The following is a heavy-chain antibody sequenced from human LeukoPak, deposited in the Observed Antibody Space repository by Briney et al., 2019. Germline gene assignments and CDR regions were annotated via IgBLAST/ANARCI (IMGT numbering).Heavy chain of an antibody. CDR3: ARDGSGSYYNSHDAFDI. CDR1: GGSISSGSYY. CDR2: IYTSGST. D-gene: IGHD3-10*01. V-gene: IGHV4-61*02. J-gene: IGHJ3*02. Sequence: SXTLSLTCTVSGGSISSGSYYWSWIRQPAGKGLEWIGRIYTSGSTNYNPSLKSRVTISVDTSKNQFSLKLSSVTAADTAVYYCARDGSGSYYNSHDAFDIWGQGTMVTVSS.